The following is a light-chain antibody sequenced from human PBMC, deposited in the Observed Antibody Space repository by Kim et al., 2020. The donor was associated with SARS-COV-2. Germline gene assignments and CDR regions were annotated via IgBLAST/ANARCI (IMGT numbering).Light chain of an antibody. Sequence: PGERATLSCRASQFVSRSYLAWYQQKPGQAPRLLIYGASKRATGIPDRFSGSESGTDFTLTISRLEPEDFAVYYCHHYGSSPPYTFGQGTKVDIK. J-gene: IGKJ2*01. V-gene: IGKV3-20*01. CDR3: HHYGSSPPYT. CDR1: QFVSRSY. CDR2: GAS.